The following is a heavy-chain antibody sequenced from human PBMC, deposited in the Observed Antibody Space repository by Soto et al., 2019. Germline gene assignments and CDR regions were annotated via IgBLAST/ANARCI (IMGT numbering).Heavy chain of an antibody. CDR1: GFTFSSYA. Sequence: GALRLSCAASGFTFSSYAMSWVRQAPGKGLEWVSAISGSGGSTYYADSVKGRFTISRDNSKNTLYLQMNSLRAEDTAVYYCAKDRRGSGSYLRPYFDYWGQGTLVTVS. D-gene: IGHD3-10*01. V-gene: IGHV3-23*01. CDR3: AKDRRGSGSYLRPYFDY. J-gene: IGHJ4*02. CDR2: ISGSGGST.